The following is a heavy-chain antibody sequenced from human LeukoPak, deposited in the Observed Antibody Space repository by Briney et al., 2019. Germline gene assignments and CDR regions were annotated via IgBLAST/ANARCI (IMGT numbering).Heavy chain of an antibody. CDR3: ARDEYGDYANYFDY. Sequence: GGSLRLSCAASRFTFSSYAMHWVRQAPAKGLEWVAVISYDGSNKCYADSVKGRFTISRDNSKNTLYLQVNSLRAEDTAVYYCARDEYGDYANYFDYWGQGTLVSVSS. J-gene: IGHJ4*02. CDR1: RFTFSSYA. D-gene: IGHD4-17*01. CDR2: ISYDGSNK. V-gene: IGHV3-30*04.